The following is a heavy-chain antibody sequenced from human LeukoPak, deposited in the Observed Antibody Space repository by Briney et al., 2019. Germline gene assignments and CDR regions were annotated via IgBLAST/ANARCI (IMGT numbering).Heavy chain of an antibody. V-gene: IGHV3-9*01. J-gene: IGHJ4*02. Sequence: SGGSLRLSCAASGFTFEDYAMYWVRQAPGKGLEWVSGITWNGDNIGYADSVKGRFTISRDNAKNSLYLQMTSLRVEDTALYYCAKDRASFSGSSDFDYWGQGTLVTFSS. CDR2: ITWNGDNI. CDR3: AKDRASFSGSSDFDY. D-gene: IGHD1-26*01. CDR1: GFTFEDYA.